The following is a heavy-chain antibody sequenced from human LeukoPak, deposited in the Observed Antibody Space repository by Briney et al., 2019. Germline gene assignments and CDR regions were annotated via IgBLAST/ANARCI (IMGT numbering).Heavy chain of an antibody. CDR2: INHSGST. D-gene: IGHD4/OR15-4a*01. Sequence: SSETLSLTCAVDGGSFSGYYWSWIRQPPGKGLEWIGEINHSGSTNYNPSLKTRVTTSVNTSKNQFSRKLRSVTAADKAVYYCARNRMVDPFDYWGQGTMVTVSS. J-gene: IGHJ4*02. CDR3: ARNRMVDPFDY. CDR1: GGSFSGYY. V-gene: IGHV4-34*01.